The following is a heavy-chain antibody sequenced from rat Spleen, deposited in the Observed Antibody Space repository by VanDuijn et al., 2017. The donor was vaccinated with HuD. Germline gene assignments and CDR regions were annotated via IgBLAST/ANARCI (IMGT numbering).Heavy chain of an antibody. D-gene: IGHD5-1*01. CDR2: ISSGGST. V-gene: IGHV2S8*01. Sequence: QVQLKESGPDLVQPSQTLSLTCTVSGFSLTSYGVSWVRQPPGKGLEWIAAISSGGSTYYNSVLKSRLSITRDTSKSQVYVEMNSRQTEDTATYYCARDKGLGALDYWGQGVMVTVSS. CDR3: ARDKGLGALDY. CDR1: GFSLTSYG. J-gene: IGHJ2*01.